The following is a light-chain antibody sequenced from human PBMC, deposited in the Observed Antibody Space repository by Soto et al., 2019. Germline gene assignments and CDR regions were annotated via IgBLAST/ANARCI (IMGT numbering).Light chain of an antibody. CDR1: QRIGTG. J-gene: IGKJ5*01. V-gene: IGKV1-39*01. CDR3: QQSTRAPIT. CDR2: ATS. Sequence: DIQMTQSPSSLSAVVGDRVTITCRASQRIGTGLNWFQHKPGRAPKLLIYATSNLENGVPSRFSGGGSGIDFTLTITSLQPEDFATYYFQQSTRAPITFGQGKPLDMK.